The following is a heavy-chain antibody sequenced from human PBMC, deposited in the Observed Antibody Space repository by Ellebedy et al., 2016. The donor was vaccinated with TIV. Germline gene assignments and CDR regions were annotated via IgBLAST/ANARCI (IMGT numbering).Heavy chain of an antibody. J-gene: IGHJ4*02. CDR2: IRSRAYGGTT. D-gene: IGHD3-22*01. Sequence: PGGSLRLSCTASGFTFGDYAMSWFRQAPGKGLEWVGFIRSRAYGGTTEYAASVKGRFTISRDDSKSIAYLQMNSLKTEDTAVYYCTRLETSGYTQLDFDYWGQGTLVTVSS. CDR1: GFTFGDYA. CDR3: TRLETSGYTQLDFDY. V-gene: IGHV3-49*03.